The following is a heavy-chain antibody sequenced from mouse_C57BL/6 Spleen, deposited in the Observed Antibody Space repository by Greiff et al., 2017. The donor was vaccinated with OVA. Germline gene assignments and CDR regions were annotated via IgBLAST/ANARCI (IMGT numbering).Heavy chain of an antibody. CDR1: GFTFSSYA. CDR2: ISDGGSYT. D-gene: IGHD1-1*02. CDR3: ARDGGAYYFDY. Sequence: EVKLVESGGGLVKPGGSLKLSCAASGFTFSSYAMSWVRQTPEKRLEWVATISDGGSYTYYPDNVKGRFTISRDNAKSNLYLQMSNLKSEDTAMYYCARDGGAYYFDYWGQGTTLTVSS. V-gene: IGHV5-4*01. J-gene: IGHJ2*01.